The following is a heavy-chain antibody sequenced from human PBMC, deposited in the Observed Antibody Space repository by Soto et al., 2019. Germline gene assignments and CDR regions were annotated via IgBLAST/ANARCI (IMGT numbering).Heavy chain of an antibody. Sequence: ASVKVSCKASGYTFTSYAMHWVRQAPGQRLEWMGWINAGNGNTKYSQKFQGRVTITRDTTASTAYMELSSLRSEDPAVDYCARGDIVATRDMCYSYHGMDVWGEGTTGTAAS. J-gene: IGHJ6*02. V-gene: IGHV1-3*01. D-gene: IGHD5-12*01. CDR3: ARGDIVATRDMCYSYHGMDV. CDR2: INAGNGNT. CDR1: GYTFTSYA.